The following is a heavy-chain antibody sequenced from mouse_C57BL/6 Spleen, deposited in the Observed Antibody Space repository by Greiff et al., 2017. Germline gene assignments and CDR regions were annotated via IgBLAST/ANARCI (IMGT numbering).Heavy chain of an antibody. CDR1: GYTFTSYW. J-gene: IGHJ3*01. Sequence: QVQLKQSGAELVRPGSSVKLSCKASGYTFTSYWMHWVKQRPIQGLEWIGNIDPSDSATHYNQKFKDKATLTVDKSSSTAYMQLSSLTSEDSAVYYCARGDYSNFFAYWGQGTLVTVSA. CDR3: ARGDYSNFFAY. V-gene: IGHV1-52*01. CDR2: IDPSDSAT. D-gene: IGHD2-5*01.